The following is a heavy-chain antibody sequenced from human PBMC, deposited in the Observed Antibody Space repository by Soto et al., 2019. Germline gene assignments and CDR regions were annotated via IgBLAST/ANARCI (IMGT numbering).Heavy chain of an antibody. CDR1: GFTFSSYG. J-gene: IGHJ6*02. CDR3: ARSSSWTRDYYYGMDV. D-gene: IGHD6-13*01. Sequence: GESLKISCAASGFTFSSYGMHWVRQAPGKGLEWVAVIWYDGSNKYYADSVKGRFTISRDNSKNTLYLQMNSLRAEDTAVYYCARSSSWTRDYYYGMDVWGQGTTVTVSS. V-gene: IGHV3-33*01. CDR2: IWYDGSNK.